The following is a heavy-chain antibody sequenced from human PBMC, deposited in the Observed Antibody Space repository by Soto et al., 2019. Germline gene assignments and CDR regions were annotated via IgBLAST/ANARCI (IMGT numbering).Heavy chain of an antibody. CDR2: IYHDGST. V-gene: IGHV4-34*01. J-gene: IGHJ5*02. CDR1: GGSFSGYY. D-gene: IGHD3-16*01. Sequence: QVQLKQWGAGLWKPSETLSLTCAVYGGSFSGYYWSWIRQYPDKGLEWIGEIYHDGSTKYNPSLKDRVTILIDMSWNQFSLNLRSVTAADTAVYYCARGRAGLGPWGQGTLVTVSS. CDR3: ARGRAGLGP.